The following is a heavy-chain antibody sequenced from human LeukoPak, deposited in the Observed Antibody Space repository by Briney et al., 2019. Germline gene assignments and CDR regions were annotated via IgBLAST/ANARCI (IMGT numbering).Heavy chain of an antibody. Sequence: SETLSLTCAVYGGSFSGYYWSWIRQPPGKGLEWIGEINHSGSTNYNPSLKSRVTISVDTSKNQFSLKLSSVTAADTAVYYRARDTHYDSSGSPYQPDAFDIWGQGTMVTVSS. CDR2: INHSGST. CDR1: GGSFSGYY. D-gene: IGHD3-22*01. J-gene: IGHJ3*02. CDR3: ARDTHYDSSGSPYQPDAFDI. V-gene: IGHV4-34*01.